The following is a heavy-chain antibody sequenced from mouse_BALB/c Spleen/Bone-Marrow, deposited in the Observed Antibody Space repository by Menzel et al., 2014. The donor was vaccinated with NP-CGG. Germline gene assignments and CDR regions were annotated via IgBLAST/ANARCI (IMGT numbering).Heavy chain of an antibody. CDR2: IRNKANGYTT. CDR3: ARDNCCGSRCIWYYDV. D-gene: IGHD1-1*01. V-gene: IGHV7-3*02. CDR1: GFTFTDYY. J-gene: IGHJ1*01. Sequence: EVQVVESGGGLVQPGGSLRLSCATFGFTFTDYYMNWVRQPPGKALEWLGFIRNKANGYTTEYSVSVKGRFTISRDNSQSILYVQMNTLRAEDSATYYCARDNCCGSRCIWYYDVWGARTTVTVSS.